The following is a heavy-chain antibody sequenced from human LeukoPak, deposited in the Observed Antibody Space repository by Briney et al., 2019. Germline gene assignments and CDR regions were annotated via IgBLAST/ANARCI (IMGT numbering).Heavy chain of an antibody. CDR3: ARRAGAYSHPYDY. CDR1: GFTVSSNS. J-gene: IGHJ4*02. D-gene: IGHD4/OR15-4a*01. V-gene: IGHV3-53*01. CDR2: IYNDNT. Sequence: GGSLRLSCTVSGFTVSSNSMSWVRQAPGKGLEWVSFIYNDNTHYSDSVKGRFTISRDNSKNTLYIQMNSLRAEDTAVYYCARRAGAYSHPYDYWGQGTLVTVSS.